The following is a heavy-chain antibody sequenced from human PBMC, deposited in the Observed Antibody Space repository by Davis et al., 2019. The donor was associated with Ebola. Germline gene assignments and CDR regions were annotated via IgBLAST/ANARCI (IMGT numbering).Heavy chain of an antibody. D-gene: IGHD1-26*01. CDR3: ARDRSGGAFDI. CDR2: IRTGVIGNI. V-gene: IGHV3-48*02. CDR1: GFTFSSYW. Sequence: GESLKISCAASGFTFSSYWMSWVRQAPGKGLEWVSFIRTGVIGNIYYADSVKGRFTASRDNAKNSLYLQMNGLRDDDTAVYYCARDRSGGAFDIWGQGTMVTVSS. J-gene: IGHJ3*02.